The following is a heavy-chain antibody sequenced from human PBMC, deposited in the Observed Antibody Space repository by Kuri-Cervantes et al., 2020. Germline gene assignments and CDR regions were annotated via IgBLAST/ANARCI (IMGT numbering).Heavy chain of an antibody. Sequence: ASVKVSCKASGYTFTSYAMNWVRQAPGQGLEWMGWINTNTGNPTYAQGFTGRFVFSLDTSVSTAYLQICSLKADDTAVYYCARNPGVGGGNWFDPWGQGTLVTVSS. CDR1: GYTFTSYA. J-gene: IGHJ5*02. CDR2: INTNTGNP. D-gene: IGHD3-3*01. CDR3: ARNPGVGGGNWFDP. V-gene: IGHV7-4-1*01.